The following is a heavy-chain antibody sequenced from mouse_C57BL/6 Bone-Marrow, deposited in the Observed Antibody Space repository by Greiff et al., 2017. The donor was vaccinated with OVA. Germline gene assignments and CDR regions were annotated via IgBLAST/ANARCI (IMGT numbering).Heavy chain of an antibody. CDR3: AREGDYYYGSISWFAY. CDR2: IDPSDSDT. J-gene: IGHJ3*01. V-gene: IGHV1-50*01. D-gene: IGHD1-1*01. Sequence: VQLQQPGAELVKPGASVKLSCKASGYTFTSYWMQWVKQRPGQGLEWIGEIDPSDSDTNYNQKFKGKATLTVDTSSRPAYMQLSSLTSEDSAVYYCAREGDYYYGSISWFAYWGQGTLVTVSA. CDR1: GYTFTSYW.